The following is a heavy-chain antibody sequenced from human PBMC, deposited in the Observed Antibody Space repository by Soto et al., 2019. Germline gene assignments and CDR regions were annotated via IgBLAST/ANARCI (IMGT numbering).Heavy chain of an antibody. Sequence: ASVKVSCKASGGTFSSHVINWVRQAPGQGLEWMGGIIPMYATTKYAQKYQGRFTISADKSALTAYMELSGLRSDDTAIYYCAKTPTFGVVIREYYMYPMDVWGQGTTVTVSS. CDR3: AKTPTFGVVIREYYMYPMDV. CDR2: IIPMYATT. D-gene: IGHD3-3*01. CDR1: GGTFSSHV. V-gene: IGHV1-69*06. J-gene: IGHJ6*02.